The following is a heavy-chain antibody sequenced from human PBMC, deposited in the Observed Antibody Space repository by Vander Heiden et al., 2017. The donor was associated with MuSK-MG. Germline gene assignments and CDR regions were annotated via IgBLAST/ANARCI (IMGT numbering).Heavy chain of an antibody. Sequence: EVQLVESGGGLVQPGGSLRLSCAASGFTFSSYDMHWVRQATGKGLEWVSAIGTAGDTYYLGSVKGRFTISRENAKNSLYLQMNSLRAGDTAVYYCARARRNDAFDIWGQGTMVTVSS. V-gene: IGHV3-13*01. CDR2: IGTAGDT. CDR1: GFTFSSYD. J-gene: IGHJ3*02. CDR3: ARARRNDAFDI.